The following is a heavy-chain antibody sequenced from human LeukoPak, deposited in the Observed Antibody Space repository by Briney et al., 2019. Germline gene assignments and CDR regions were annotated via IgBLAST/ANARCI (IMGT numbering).Heavy chain of an antibody. Sequence: NSSETLSLTCTVSGGSISSYYWSWIRQPPGKGLEWIGYIYYSGSTNYNPSLKSRVTISVDTSKNQFSLKLSSVTAADTAVYYCARVARYGSGSYYFDYWGQGTLVTVSS. CDR3: ARVARYGSGSYYFDY. V-gene: IGHV4-59*01. CDR1: GGSISSYY. J-gene: IGHJ4*02. CDR2: IYYSGST. D-gene: IGHD3-10*01.